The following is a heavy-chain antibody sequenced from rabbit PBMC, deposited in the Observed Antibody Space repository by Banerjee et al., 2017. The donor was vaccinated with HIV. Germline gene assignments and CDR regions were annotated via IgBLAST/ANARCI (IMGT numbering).Heavy chain of an antibody. Sequence: QEQLEESGGDLVKPEGSLTLTCTASGFSFSSSYYVCWVRQAPGKGPEWIACVYTGFAGTTYYARWVNGRFSISKTSSTTVTLQMTSLTAADTATYFCAGGTSTWGAGFGSWGPGTLVTVS. V-gene: IGHV1S45*01. CDR2: VYTGFAGTT. CDR3: AGGTSTWGAGFGS. D-gene: IGHD4-2*01. CDR1: GFSFSSSYY. J-gene: IGHJ4*01.